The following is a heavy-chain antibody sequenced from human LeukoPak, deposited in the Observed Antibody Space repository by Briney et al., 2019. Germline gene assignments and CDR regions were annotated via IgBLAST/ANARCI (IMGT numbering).Heavy chain of an antibody. D-gene: IGHD3-22*01. J-gene: IGHJ4*02. CDR2: INPGGGST. CDR1: GYTFTSYY. V-gene: IGHV1-46*01. Sequence: ASVKVSCKASGYTFTSYYMHWVRQAPGQGLEWMGIINPGGGSTSYAQKFQGRVTMTRDTSTSTVYMELSSLRSEDTAVYYCARGPISWYYYDSSGSRFDYWGQGTLVTVSS. CDR3: ARGPISWYYYDSSGSRFDY.